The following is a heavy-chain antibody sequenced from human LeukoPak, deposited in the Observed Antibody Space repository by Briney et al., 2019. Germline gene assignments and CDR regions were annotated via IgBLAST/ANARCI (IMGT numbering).Heavy chain of an antibody. V-gene: IGHV3-7*01. CDR3: ARQRGFEIVVVPAAMPSWFDP. Sequence: GGSLRLSCAASGLTFSSYGMSWVRQAPGKGLEWVANIKQDGSEKYYVDSVKGRFTISRDNAKNSLYLQMNSLRAEDTAVYYCARQRGFEIVVVPAAMPSWFDPWGQGTLVTVSS. CDR1: GLTFSSYG. D-gene: IGHD2-2*01. CDR2: IKQDGSEK. J-gene: IGHJ5*02.